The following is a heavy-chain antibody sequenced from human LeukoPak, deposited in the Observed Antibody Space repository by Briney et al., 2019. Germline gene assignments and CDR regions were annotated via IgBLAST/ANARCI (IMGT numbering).Heavy chain of an antibody. CDR2: IKTDGSST. Sequence: GGSLRLSCAASGFTFSSYWMHWVRQVPGKRLMWVSRIKTDGSSTSYADSVKGRFTISRDNAKNTLYLQMNSLRVEDTAVYYCARDFMYSITCAGCWGQGTLVTVSS. CDR1: GFTFSSYW. D-gene: IGHD6-13*01. V-gene: IGHV3-74*01. J-gene: IGHJ4*02. CDR3: ARDFMYSITCAGC.